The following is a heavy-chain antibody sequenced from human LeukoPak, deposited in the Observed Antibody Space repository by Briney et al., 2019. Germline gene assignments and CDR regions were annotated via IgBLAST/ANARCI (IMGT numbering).Heavy chain of an antibody. CDR2: IYYSGST. J-gene: IGHJ5*02. CDR1: GGSISSYY. Sequence: SETLSLTCTVSGGSISSYYWSWIRQPPGKGLEWIGYIYYSGSTNYNPSLKSRVTISVDTSKNQFSLKLSSVTAADTAVYYCARDDWDGNWFDPWGQGTLVTVSS. D-gene: IGHD1-26*01. CDR3: ARDDWDGNWFDP. V-gene: IGHV4-59*01.